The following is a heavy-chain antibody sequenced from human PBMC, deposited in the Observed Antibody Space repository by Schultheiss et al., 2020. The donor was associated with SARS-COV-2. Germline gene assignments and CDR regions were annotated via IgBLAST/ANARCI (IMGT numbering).Heavy chain of an antibody. CDR3: ARDKGRGSSSGWFDP. CDR1: GGSISSSSYY. Sequence: SETLSLTCTVSGGSISSSSYYWGWIRQPPGKGLEWIGSIYYSGSTYYNPSLKSRVTISVDRSKNQFSLKLSSVTAADTAVYYCARDKGRGSSSGWFDPWGQGTLVTVSS. V-gene: IGHV4-39*07. J-gene: IGHJ5*02. D-gene: IGHD6-13*01. CDR2: IYYSGST.